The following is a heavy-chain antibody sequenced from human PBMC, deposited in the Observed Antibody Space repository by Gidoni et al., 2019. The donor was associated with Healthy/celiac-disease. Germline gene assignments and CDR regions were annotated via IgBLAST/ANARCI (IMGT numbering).Heavy chain of an antibody. D-gene: IGHD2-21*01. CDR1: GFTFSSYA. V-gene: IGHV3-23*04. CDR2: ISGSVGST. Sequence: EVQLVESGGGLVQPGGSLRLPCAASGFTFSSYASSLVRQAPGKGLEWFSAISGSVGSTYYADSVTGRFTSSRDNSKNTLYLQMNSLRAEDTAVYYCAKDTQLCFDYWGQGTLVTVSS. J-gene: IGHJ4*02. CDR3: AKDTQLCFDY.